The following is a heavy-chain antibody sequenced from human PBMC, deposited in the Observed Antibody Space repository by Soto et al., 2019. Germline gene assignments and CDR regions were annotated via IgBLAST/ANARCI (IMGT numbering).Heavy chain of an antibody. CDR3: ARELDYYDSSGYSYFDY. CDR1: GGSISSYY. D-gene: IGHD3-22*01. J-gene: IGHJ4*02. V-gene: IGHV4-59*01. Sequence: PSETLSLTCTVSGGSISSYYWSWIRQPPGKGLEWIGYIYYSGSTNYNPSLKSRVTISVDTSKNQFSLKLSSVTAADTAVYYCARELDYYDSSGYSYFDYWGQGTPVTVSS. CDR2: IYYSGST.